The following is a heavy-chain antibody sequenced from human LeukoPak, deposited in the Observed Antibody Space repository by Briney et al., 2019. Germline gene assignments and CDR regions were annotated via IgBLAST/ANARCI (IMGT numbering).Heavy chain of an antibody. Sequence: SVKVSCKASGGTFSSYAISWVRQAPGQGLEWMGGIIPIFGTANYAQKFPGRVTITADESTSTAYMELSSLRSEDTAVYYCARAGTRRGDGMDVWGKGTTVTVSS. CDR1: GGTFSSYA. CDR3: ARAGTRRGDGMDV. V-gene: IGHV1-69*13. D-gene: IGHD6-13*01. J-gene: IGHJ6*04. CDR2: IIPIFGTA.